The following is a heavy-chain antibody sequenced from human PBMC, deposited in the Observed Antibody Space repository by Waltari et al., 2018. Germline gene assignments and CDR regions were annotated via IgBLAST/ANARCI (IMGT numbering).Heavy chain of an antibody. CDR2: MFNGGTT. CDR3: ARHGYSGGWFDP. J-gene: IGHJ5*02. CDR1: GASIRSSNYY. Sequence: QLQLQESGPGLVKPSETLSLTCSVSGASIRSSNYYWGWIRPPPGKGLGWIGSMFNGGTTYYNPSLKSRVTISVDTSKNQFSLRLNSVTAADTAIYYCARHGYSGGWFDPWGQGTLVTVSS. V-gene: IGHV4-39*01. D-gene: IGHD4-17*01.